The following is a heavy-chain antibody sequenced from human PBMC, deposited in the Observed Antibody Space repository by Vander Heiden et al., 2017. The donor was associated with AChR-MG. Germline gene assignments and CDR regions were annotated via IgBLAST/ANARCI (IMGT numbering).Heavy chain of an antibody. CDR1: GGTFSSYA. V-gene: IGHV1-69*06. CDR3: ARPMGHIVATIWYGGWGYGMDV. Sequence: QVQLVQSGAEVKKPGSSVKVSCKASGGTFSSYAISRVRQAPGKGLEWMGGIIPIFGTANYAQKFQGRVTITADKSTSTAYMELSSLRSEDTAVYYCARPMGHIVATIWYGGWGYGMDVWGQGTTVTVSS. CDR2: IIPIFGTA. D-gene: IGHD5-12*01. J-gene: IGHJ6*02.